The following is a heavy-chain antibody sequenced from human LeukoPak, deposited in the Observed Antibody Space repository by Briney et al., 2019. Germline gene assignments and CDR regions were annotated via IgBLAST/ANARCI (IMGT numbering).Heavy chain of an antibody. D-gene: IGHD2-2*01. CDR2: ISFSGTTT. V-gene: IGHV3-23*01. J-gene: IGHJ4*02. Sequence: PGGSLRLSCAASRTTFSSYSMSWVRQAPGKGLEWVSSISFSGTTTYYADSVKGRFTVSRDNSKNTLYLQMDGLRAEDTAVYYCARDPTELQLLSYYFDYWGQGTLVAVSS. CDR3: ARDPTELQLLSYYFDY. CDR1: RTTFSSYS.